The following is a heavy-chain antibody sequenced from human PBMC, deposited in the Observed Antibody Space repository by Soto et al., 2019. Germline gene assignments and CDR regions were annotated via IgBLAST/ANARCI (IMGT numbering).Heavy chain of an antibody. Sequence: SVTRSLTCPVSEKNVSNLYWSWLRQPTGRGLEWIGHAYYSGSTNYDPSLKSRVTISVDMSKNQVSLRLTSVTAADTAVYYCARGTDYTQIASYHYGMDVWGQGTSVTVSS. V-gene: IGHV4-59*02. CDR3: ARGTDYTQIASYHYGMDV. J-gene: IGHJ6*02. CDR2: AYYSGST. D-gene: IGHD4-4*01. CDR1: EKNVSNLY.